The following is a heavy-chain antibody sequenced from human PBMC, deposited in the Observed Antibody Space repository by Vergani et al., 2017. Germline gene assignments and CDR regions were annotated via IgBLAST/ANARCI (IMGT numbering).Heavy chain of an antibody. CDR3: TTDPRYCGDGSCYWLRDHHYYGMDV. CDR2: IKSTFDRGTT. J-gene: IGHJ6*02. CDR1: GFSFRNAW. V-gene: IGHV3-15*07. Sequence: EVQLLESGGGLVQPGGSLRLSCVASGFSFRNAWMNWVRRTPGKGLEWVGRIKSTFDRGTTDYAAAVKGRFTISRYDSKNTLFLQMNGLKTEDIGVYYCTTDPRYCGDGSCYWLRDHHYYGMDVWGQGTTVTVSS. D-gene: IGHD2-21*01.